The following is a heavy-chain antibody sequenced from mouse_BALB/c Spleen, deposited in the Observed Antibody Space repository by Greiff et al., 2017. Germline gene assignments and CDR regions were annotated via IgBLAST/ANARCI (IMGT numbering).Heavy chain of an antibody. CDR3: AGRASYRYDVECGFAY. CDR2: ISSGGSYT. V-gene: IGHV5-6*02. J-gene: IGHJ3*01. Sequence: EVMLVESGGDLVKPGGSLKLSCAASGFTFSSCGMSWVRPTPDKRPAWVATISSGGSYTYYPDSVKGRFTISRDNAQNTLYLQMSSLKSEDTAMYDCAGRASYRYDVECGFAYWGQGTLVTVSA. D-gene: IGHD2-14*01. CDR1: GFTFSSCG.